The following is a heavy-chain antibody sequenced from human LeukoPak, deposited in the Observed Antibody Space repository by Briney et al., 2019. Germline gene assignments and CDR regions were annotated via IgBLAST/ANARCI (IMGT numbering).Heavy chain of an antibody. CDR1: GYTFTSYW. V-gene: IGHV5-51*01. CDR2: IYPGDFDT. CDR3: ARLSGTGSERTYYYDLSRGYFDY. Sequence: GASVKVSCKASGYTFTSYWIGWVRQMPGKGLEWMGIIYPGDFDTRYSPSFQGQVTISADKSISTAYLQWSSLKASDTAMYYCARLSGTGSERTYYYDLSRGYFDYWGQGTLVTVSS. J-gene: IGHJ4*02. D-gene: IGHD3-22*01.